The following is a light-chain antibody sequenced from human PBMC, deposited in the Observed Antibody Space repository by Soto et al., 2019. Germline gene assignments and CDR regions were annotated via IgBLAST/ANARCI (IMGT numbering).Light chain of an antibody. Sequence: EIVVTQSPGTLSLSPGERATLSCRASQSVSSTYLGWYQQKPGQAPRLLIYAASTRATGIPDRFSGSGSGTDFTLTISRLEPEDFAVYFCHQYGNSPPLTFGGGTKVEIK. CDR3: HQYGNSPPLT. CDR2: AAS. V-gene: IGKV3-20*01. J-gene: IGKJ4*01. CDR1: QSVSSTY.